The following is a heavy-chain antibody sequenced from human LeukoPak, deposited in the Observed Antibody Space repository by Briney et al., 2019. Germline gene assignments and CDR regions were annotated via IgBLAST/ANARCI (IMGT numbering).Heavy chain of an antibody. CDR3: AKANWVSNADAVW. CDR1: GFSFSIYA. D-gene: IGHD1-1*01. Sequence: GGSLRLSCAASGFSFSIYAMSWVRQAPARGPEWVSSRGGGETFYADSVTGRFTLSRDDSRNTVYLQLNNLRVEDTAIYYCAKANWVSNADAVWWGQGTQVTVSS. CDR2: RGGGET. V-gene: IGHV3-23*01. J-gene: IGHJ4*02.